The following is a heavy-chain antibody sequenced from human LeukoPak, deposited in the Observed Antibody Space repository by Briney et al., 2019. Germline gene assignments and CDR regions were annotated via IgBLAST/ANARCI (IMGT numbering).Heavy chain of an antibody. CDR1: GYVFIRHW. CDR2: IHPEDSYT. J-gene: IGHJ4*02. V-gene: IGHV5-51*01. D-gene: IGHD6-19*01. CDR3: ARHRQGSGWSYFAY. Sequence: GESLKISCKASGYVFIRHWIGWVRQVPGKGLEWMGVIHPEDSYTRYNPAFQGQVTLSVDETTSTAYLQWSSLKASDSAMYYCARHRQGSGWSYFAYWGQGTLVTVSS.